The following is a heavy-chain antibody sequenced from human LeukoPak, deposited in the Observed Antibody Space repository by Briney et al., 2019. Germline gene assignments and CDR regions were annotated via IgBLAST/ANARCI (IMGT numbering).Heavy chain of an antibody. J-gene: IGHJ3*02. Sequence: GGSLRLSCAASGFTFSSYSMNWVRQAPGKGLEWVSSISSSSSYIYYADSVKGRFTISRDNAKNSLYLQMNSLRAEDTAVYYCERDIGNGDYVDAFDIWGQGTMVTVSS. V-gene: IGHV3-21*01. CDR1: GFTFSSYS. CDR3: ERDIGNGDYVDAFDI. D-gene: IGHD4-17*01. CDR2: ISSSSSYI.